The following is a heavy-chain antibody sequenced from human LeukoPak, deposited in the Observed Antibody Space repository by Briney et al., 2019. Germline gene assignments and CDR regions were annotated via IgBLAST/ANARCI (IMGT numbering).Heavy chain of an antibody. CDR1: GFTFSSYW. CDR2: ISSSSSYI. Sequence: GGSLRLSCAASGFTFSSYWMHWVRQPPGKGLEWVSSISSSSSYIYYADSVKGRFTISRDNAKNSLYLQMNSLRAEDTAVYYCAREMSRSPDYWGQGTLVTVSS. CDR3: AREMSRSPDY. J-gene: IGHJ4*02. V-gene: IGHV3-21*01.